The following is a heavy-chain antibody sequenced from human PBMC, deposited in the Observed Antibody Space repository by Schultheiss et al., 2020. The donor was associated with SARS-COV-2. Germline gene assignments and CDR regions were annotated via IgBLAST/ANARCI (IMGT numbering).Heavy chain of an antibody. J-gene: IGHJ4*02. CDR1: GYTFTSYY. CDR3: AREEYGDIIFFDY. D-gene: IGHD4-17*01. V-gene: IGHV1-46*01. CDR2: INPSGGST. Sequence: ASAKVSCKASGYTFTSYYMHWVRQAPGQGLEWMGIINPSGGSTSYAQKFQSRVTMTRDTSTSTVYMELSSLGSEDTAVYYCAREEYGDIIFFDYWGQGTLVTVSS.